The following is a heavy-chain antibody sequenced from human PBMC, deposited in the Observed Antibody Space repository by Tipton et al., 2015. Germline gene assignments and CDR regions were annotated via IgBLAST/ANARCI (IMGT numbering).Heavy chain of an antibody. CDR2: FYYSGST. V-gene: IGHV4-39*01. CDR3: ARQGGNYLVDY. D-gene: IGHD1-26*01. Sequence: WVRQAPGKGLEWIGSFYYSGSTYYNPSLKSRVTISVDTSRNQFSLKLSSVTAADTAVYYCARQGGNYLVDYWGQGTLVTVSS. J-gene: IGHJ4*02.